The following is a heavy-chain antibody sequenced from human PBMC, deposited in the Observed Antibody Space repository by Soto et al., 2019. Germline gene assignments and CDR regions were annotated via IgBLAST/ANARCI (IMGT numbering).Heavy chain of an antibody. Sequence: QITLKESGPTLVKPTQSLTLTCTFSGFSLSTSGVGVGWIRQPPGKALEWLALIYWEDDKRYSPSLKSSLTITTETSKNQAGLTLTSMDPVDTPTYYCPHSPGKNAAAGDGDYFGSWGQGNLVTVSS. CDR2: IYWEDDK. CDR1: GFSLSTSGVG. J-gene: IGHJ4*02. D-gene: IGHD6-13*01. CDR3: PHSPGKNAAAGDGDYFGS. V-gene: IGHV2-5*02.